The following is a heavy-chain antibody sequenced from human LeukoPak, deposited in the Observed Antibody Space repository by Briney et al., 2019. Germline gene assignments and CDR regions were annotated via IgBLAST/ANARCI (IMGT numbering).Heavy chain of an antibody. Sequence: GESLKISCKGSGYNFTSYWIGWVRQVPGKGLEWMGIIYPGDSDTRYSTSFQGQVTISADKSISTAYLQWSSLKASDTAMYYCARQAVVVVAATPRRNAFDIWGQGTMVTVSS. CDR2: IYPGDSDT. CDR1: GYNFTSYW. D-gene: IGHD2-15*01. J-gene: IGHJ3*02. V-gene: IGHV5-51*01. CDR3: ARQAVVVVAATPRRNAFDI.